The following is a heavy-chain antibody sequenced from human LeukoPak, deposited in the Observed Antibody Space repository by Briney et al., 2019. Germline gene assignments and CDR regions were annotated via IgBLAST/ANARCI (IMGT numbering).Heavy chain of an antibody. D-gene: IGHD1-1*01. V-gene: IGHV1-8*01. Sequence: ASVKVSCKASGYTFTSYDINWVRQATGQGLEWMGWMNPNSGNTGYAQKFQGRVTMTRNTSIRTAYMELSSLRSEDTAVYYCARERRGLCFPYYCCYGMVVWGQGTTVTVSS. CDR3: ARERRGLCFPYYCCYGMVV. CDR2: MNPNSGNT. J-gene: IGHJ6*02. CDR1: GYTFTSYD.